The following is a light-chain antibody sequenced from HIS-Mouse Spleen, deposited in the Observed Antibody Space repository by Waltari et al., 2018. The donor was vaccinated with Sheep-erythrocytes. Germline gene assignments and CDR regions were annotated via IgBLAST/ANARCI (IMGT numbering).Light chain of an antibody. V-gene: IGKV1-39*01. CDR1: QSISSY. CDR3: QQSYSTPPT. J-gene: IGKJ4*01. CDR2: AAS. Sequence: DIQMTQSPSSLSASVGDRVTITCRASQSISSYLIWYQQKPGKAPKLLIYAASSLQSGVPSRFSGSGSGTDFTLTISSLQPEDFATYYCQQSYSTPPTFGGGTK.